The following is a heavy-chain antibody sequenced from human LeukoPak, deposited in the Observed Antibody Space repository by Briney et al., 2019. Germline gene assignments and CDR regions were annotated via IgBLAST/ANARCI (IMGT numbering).Heavy chain of an antibody. J-gene: IGHJ4*02. CDR1: GFTVSSNY. D-gene: IGHD6-19*01. CDR3: ARASQWLAFDY. V-gene: IGHV3-66*01. Sequence: PGGSLRLSCAAPGFTVSSNYMSWVRQAPGKGLEWVSVIYNGGSTNYADSVKGRFTISRDNSKNTLDLQMNSLRAEDTAVYFCARASQWLAFDYWGQGTLVTVSS. CDR2: IYNGGST.